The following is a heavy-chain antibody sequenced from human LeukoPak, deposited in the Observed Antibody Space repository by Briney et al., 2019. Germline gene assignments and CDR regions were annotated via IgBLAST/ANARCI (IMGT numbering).Heavy chain of an antibody. CDR1: GFTFSSYG. CDR2: ISYDGSNK. V-gene: IGHV3-30*18. Sequence: GGSLRLSCAASGFTFSSYGMPWVRQAPGKGLERVAVISYDGSNKYYADSVKGRFTISRDNSKNTLYLQMNSLRAEDTAVYYCANGGYYYDSSGYYPFDYWGQGTLVTVSS. CDR3: ANGGYYYDSSGYYPFDY. J-gene: IGHJ4*02. D-gene: IGHD3-22*01.